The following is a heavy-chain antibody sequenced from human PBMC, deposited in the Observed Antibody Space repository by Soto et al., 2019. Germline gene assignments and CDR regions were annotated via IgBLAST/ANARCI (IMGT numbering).Heavy chain of an antibody. CDR1: GGTFSSYA. J-gene: IGHJ6*02. V-gene: IGHV1-69*06. Sequence: SVKVSCKASGGTFSSYAISWVRQAPGQGLEWMGGIIPIFGTANYAQKFQGRVTITADKSTSTAYMELSSLRSEDTAVYYCARDQGIQLLYSYFMDVWGQGTTVTVSS. D-gene: IGHD3-10*01. CDR2: IIPIFGTA. CDR3: ARDQGIQLLYSYFMDV.